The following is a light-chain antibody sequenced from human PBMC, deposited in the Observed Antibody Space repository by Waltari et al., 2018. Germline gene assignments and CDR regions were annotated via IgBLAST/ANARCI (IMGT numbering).Light chain of an antibody. CDR2: HAY. Sequence: EIVLTQSPATLSLSPGGRATLSCRASQSIQRYLGWYQQKPGQAPRLLIYHAYNRATGVPARFSGSGSETDFTLTISSLEPEDSAIYYCQQRADRPLTFGGGTTVEIK. J-gene: IGKJ4*01. V-gene: IGKV3-11*01. CDR1: QSIQRY. CDR3: QQRADRPLT.